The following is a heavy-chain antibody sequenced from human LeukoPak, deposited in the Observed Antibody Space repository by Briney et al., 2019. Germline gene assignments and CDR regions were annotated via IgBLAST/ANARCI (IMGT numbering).Heavy chain of an antibody. CDR3: ARHTHTAMVNLFDY. Sequence: PSETLSLTCTVSGGSISSSSYYWGWIRQPPGKGLEWIGSIYYSGSTYYNPSLKSRVTISVDTSKNQFSLKLSSVTAADTAVYYCARHTHTAMVNLFDYWGQGTLVTVSS. D-gene: IGHD5-18*01. V-gene: IGHV4-39*01. CDR2: IYYSGST. CDR1: GGSISSSSYY. J-gene: IGHJ4*02.